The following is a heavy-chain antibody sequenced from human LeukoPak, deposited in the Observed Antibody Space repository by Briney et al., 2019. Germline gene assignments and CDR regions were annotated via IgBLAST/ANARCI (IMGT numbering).Heavy chain of an antibody. CDR1: GGSISTYY. CDR2: IYSSGST. V-gene: IGHV4-59*01. J-gene: IGHJ4*02. D-gene: IGHD3-10*01. Sequence: SETLSLTCTLSGGSISTYYWSWIRQPPGKRLEWIGCIYSSGSTNYNPSLKSRVTISVATSKNQFSLKLTSVTAADTAVYYCAREGPGRFGAPGPNVYSIDYWGQGTLVTVSS. CDR3: AREGPGRFGAPGPNVYSIDY.